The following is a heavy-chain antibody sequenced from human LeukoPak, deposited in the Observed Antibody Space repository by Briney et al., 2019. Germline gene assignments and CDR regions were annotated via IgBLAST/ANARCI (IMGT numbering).Heavy chain of an antibody. Sequence: GGSLRLSCAASGFTFSDYYMSWIRQAPGKGLEWVSYISSSGSTIYYADSVKGRFTISRDNAKNSLYLQMNSLRAEDTAVYYCARVTPYCSGGSCYSVGFFDCWGQGTLVTVSS. J-gene: IGHJ4*02. CDR3: ARVTPYCSGGSCYSVGFFDC. CDR2: ISSSGSTI. V-gene: IGHV3-11*01. D-gene: IGHD2-15*01. CDR1: GFTFSDYY.